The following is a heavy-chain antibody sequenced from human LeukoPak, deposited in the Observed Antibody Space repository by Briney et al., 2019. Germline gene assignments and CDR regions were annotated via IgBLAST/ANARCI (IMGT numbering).Heavy chain of an antibody. CDR3: ARGGYYGMDV. CDR1: GDSISSYY. J-gene: IGHJ6*02. V-gene: IGHV4-4*09. Sequence: SETLSLTCTVSGDSISSYYWSWIRQPPGKGLEWIGYIYTSGGTNYIPSLKGRVTISIDTSKNQFSLKLTSVTAADTAVYFCARGGYYGMDVWGQATTVTVSS. D-gene: IGHD3-16*01. CDR2: IYTSGGT.